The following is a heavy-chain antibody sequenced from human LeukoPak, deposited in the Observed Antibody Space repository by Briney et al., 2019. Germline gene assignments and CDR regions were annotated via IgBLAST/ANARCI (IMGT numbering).Heavy chain of an antibody. V-gene: IGHV5-51*01. Sequence: GESLKISCKGSGYSFTNYWIGWVRQMPGKGLKWMGIIYPGDSDTIYSPSFQGQVTISADKSISTAYLQWSSLKASDTAMYYCARGIYGSGSYFNYYYYMDVWGKGTTVTVSS. CDR2: IYPGDSDT. J-gene: IGHJ6*03. CDR1: GYSFTNYW. D-gene: IGHD3-10*01. CDR3: ARGIYGSGSYFNYYYYMDV.